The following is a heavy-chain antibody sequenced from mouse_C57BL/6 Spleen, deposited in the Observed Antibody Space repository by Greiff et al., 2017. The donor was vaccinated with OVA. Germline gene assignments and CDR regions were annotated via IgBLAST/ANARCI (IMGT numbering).Heavy chain of an antibody. CDR3: ARQGGSSYWYFDV. J-gene: IGHJ1*03. Sequence: EVKLQESGGGLVQPGGSLKLSCAASGFTFSDYYMYWVRQTPEKRLEWVAYISNGGGSTYYPDTVKGRFTISRDNAKNTLYLQMSRLKSEDTAMYYCARQGGSSYWYFDVWGTGTTVTVSS. CDR2: ISNGGGST. V-gene: IGHV5-12*01. CDR1: GFTFSDYY. D-gene: IGHD1-1*01.